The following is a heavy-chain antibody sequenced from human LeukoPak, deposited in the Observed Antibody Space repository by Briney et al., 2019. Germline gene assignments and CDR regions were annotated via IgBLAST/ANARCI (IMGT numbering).Heavy chain of an antibody. CDR1: GFSFSSNW. Sequence: PGGSLRLSCTASGFSFSSNWMTWVRQAPGKGLEWVGNINPDGSEKFYVDSVKGRFTISRDNAQNSLYLQMSSLRAEDTAVYYCARDPTTTVRFAAATSEAFDIWGQGTMVTVSS. CDR2: INPDGSEK. CDR3: ARDPTTTVRFAAATSEAFDI. D-gene: IGHD2-15*01. V-gene: IGHV3-7*01. J-gene: IGHJ3*02.